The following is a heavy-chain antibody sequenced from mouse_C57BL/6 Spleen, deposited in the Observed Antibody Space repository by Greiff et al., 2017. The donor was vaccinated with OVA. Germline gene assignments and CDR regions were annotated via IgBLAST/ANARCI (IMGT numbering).Heavy chain of an antibody. CDR1: GYTFTSYW. CDR2: IAPNSGGT. V-gene: IGHV1-72*01. Sequence: QVQLQQPGAELVKPGASVKLSCKASGYTFTSYWMHWVKQRPGRGLAWIGRIAPNSGGTKYNEKFKSKATLTVDKPSSTAYMQLSSLTSEDSAVYYCAREGWLLTWFAYWGQGTLVTVSA. CDR3: AREGWLLTWFAY. J-gene: IGHJ3*01. D-gene: IGHD2-3*01.